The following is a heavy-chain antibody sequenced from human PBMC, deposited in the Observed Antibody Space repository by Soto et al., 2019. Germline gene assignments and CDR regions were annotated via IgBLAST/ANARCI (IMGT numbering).Heavy chain of an antibody. CDR2: IYYSGST. V-gene: IGHV4-31*03. Sequence: SETLSLTCTVSGGSISSGGYYWSWIRQHPGKGLEWIGYIYYSGSTYYNPSLKSRVTISVDTSENQFSLKLSSVTAADTAVHYCARDRVDYYDSSGYHYGMDVWGQGTTVTVSS. D-gene: IGHD3-22*01. CDR3: ARDRVDYYDSSGYHYGMDV. CDR1: GGSISSGGYY. J-gene: IGHJ6*02.